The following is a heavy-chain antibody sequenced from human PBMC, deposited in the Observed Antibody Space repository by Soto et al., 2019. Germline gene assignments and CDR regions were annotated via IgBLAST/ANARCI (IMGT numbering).Heavy chain of an antibody. Sequence: SETLSLTCTVSGGSIIRGDYYWIWIRQPPGKGLEWIGYIYYSGSTYYNPSLKSRVTISVDTSKNQFSLKLSSVTAADTAVYYCARGGYGGNSDYWGQGTLVTVSS. D-gene: IGHD4-17*01. J-gene: IGHJ4*02. CDR1: GGSIIRGDYY. CDR3: ARGGYGGNSDY. V-gene: IGHV4-30-4*01. CDR2: IYYSGST.